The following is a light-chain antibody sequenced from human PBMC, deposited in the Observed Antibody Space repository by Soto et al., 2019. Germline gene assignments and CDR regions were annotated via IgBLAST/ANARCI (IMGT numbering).Light chain of an antibody. J-gene: IGKJ5*01. CDR1: QSVSSTH. V-gene: IGKV3-20*01. Sequence: EIVLTQSPGTLSLSPGERATLSCRASQSVSSTHFAWYRQKAGQAPRLLIYGASSRATGIPDRFSGIGSGTDCTLTISRLESEDFAVYYCQQYTSSPLTFGQGTRLEIK. CDR2: GAS. CDR3: QQYTSSPLT.